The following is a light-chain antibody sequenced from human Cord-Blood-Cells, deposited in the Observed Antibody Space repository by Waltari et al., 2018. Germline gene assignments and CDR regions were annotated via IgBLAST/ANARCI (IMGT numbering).Light chain of an antibody. J-gene: IGKJ1*01. V-gene: IGKV4-1*01. CDR2: WAS. Sequence: DIVMTQSPDSLAVSLGERANINCKSSQSVLYSSNNKNYLAWYQQKPGQPPKLLIYWASTRESGVPDRFSGSGSGTDFTLTISSLQAEDVAVYYCQQYYSLWTFGQGTKVEIK. CDR3: QQYYSLWT. CDR1: QSVLYSSNNKNY.